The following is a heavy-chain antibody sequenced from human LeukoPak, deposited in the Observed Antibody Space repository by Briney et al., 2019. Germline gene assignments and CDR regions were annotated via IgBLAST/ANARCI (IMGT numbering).Heavy chain of an antibody. Sequence: SETLSLTCTVSGGSVRRGNYYWTWIRQPAGSGLEWIGRIYTSGTTDYNPSLRTRVTIPVDASRNQFSLNLSSVTAADTAVYYCARWSGSVTARNYYYYMDVWGEGTTVTVSS. D-gene: IGHD6-6*01. CDR1: GGSVRRGNYY. V-gene: IGHV4-61*02. CDR3: ARWSGSVTARNYYYYMDV. J-gene: IGHJ6*03. CDR2: IYTSGTT.